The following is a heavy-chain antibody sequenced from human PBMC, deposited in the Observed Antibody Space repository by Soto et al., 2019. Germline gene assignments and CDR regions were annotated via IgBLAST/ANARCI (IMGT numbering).Heavy chain of an antibody. CDR3: ERAALYGYDY. Sequence: EVQLVESGGGFVQPGGSLRLSCAASGFTFSNYGMNWVRQAPGKGLEWVSYIGSGSSAIYYADSVKGRFTISRDNAKNSLYLQMNSLRDEDTAVYYCERAALYGYDYWGQGTLVTVSS. J-gene: IGHJ4*02. D-gene: IGHD4-17*01. CDR2: IGSGSSAI. CDR1: GFTFSNYG. V-gene: IGHV3-48*02.